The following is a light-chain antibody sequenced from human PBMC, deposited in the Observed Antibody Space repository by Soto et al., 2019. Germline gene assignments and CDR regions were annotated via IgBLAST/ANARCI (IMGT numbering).Light chain of an antibody. CDR2: RAS. CDR3: QQYHTYPRT. V-gene: IGKV1-16*01. J-gene: IGKJ1*01. Sequence: DIQMTQSPYSLSASVGDRVTITCRARQGISTYLAWVQQKPGKAPKSLIYRASTSQSGVPSRFSGSGSGTDFTLTISSLQPEDFATYYCQQYHTYPRTFGQGTKVEI. CDR1: QGISTY.